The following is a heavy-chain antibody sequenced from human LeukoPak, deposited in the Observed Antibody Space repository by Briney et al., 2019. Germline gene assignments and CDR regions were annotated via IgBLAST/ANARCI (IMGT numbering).Heavy chain of an antibody. D-gene: IGHD5-24*01. CDR3: ARDRLQMLDY. CDR2: ISASGGTT. J-gene: IGHJ4*02. V-gene: IGHV3-23*01. Sequence: PGGSLRLSCAASGFTFNNYAMSWVRQAPGKGLEWVSAISASGGTTYYADSVKGRFTISRDNSENTLFLQMNSLRAEDTAVYYCARDRLQMLDYWGQGTLVTVSS. CDR1: GFTFNNYA.